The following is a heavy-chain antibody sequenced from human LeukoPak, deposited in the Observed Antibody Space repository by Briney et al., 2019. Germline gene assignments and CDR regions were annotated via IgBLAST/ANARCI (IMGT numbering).Heavy chain of an antibody. V-gene: IGHV3-64*02. CDR2: ISRNGGST. Sequence: PGRSLRLSCAASGFTFSTYAMHWVRQAPGKGLEYVSGISRNGGSTYYADSVKGRLTISRDNSKNTLYLQMNSLRAEDTAVYYCARGKYSHDAFDIWGQGTMVAVSS. D-gene: IGHD5-18*01. J-gene: IGHJ3*02. CDR1: GFTFSTYA. CDR3: ARGKYSHDAFDI.